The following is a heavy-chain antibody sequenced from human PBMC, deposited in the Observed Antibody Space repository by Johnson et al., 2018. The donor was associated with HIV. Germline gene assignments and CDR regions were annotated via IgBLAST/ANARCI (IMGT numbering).Heavy chain of an antibody. CDR1: GFTVSSNY. CDR2: LYSDGGT. V-gene: IGHV3-66*02. J-gene: IGHJ3*02. CDR3: AKDGMVAGAGGADAFDI. D-gene: IGHD6-19*01. Sequence: VQLVESGGGLVQPGGSLRLSCAASGFTVSSNYMSWVRQAPGKGLEWVSVLYSDGGTYYADSVKGRFTISRDNSKNTLYLQMNSLRADDTAVYYCAKDGMVAGAGGADAFDIWGQGTMVTVSS.